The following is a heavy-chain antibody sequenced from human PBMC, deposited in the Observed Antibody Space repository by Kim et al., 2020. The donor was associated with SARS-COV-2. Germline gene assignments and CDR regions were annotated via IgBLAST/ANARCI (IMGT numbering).Heavy chain of an antibody. D-gene: IGHD3-10*01. Sequence: GGSLRLSCAASGFTFSSYAMHWVRQAPGKGLEWVAVISYDGSNKYYADSVKGRFTISRDNSKNTLYLQMNSLRAEDTAVYYCARGGGYGSGSTYYYYGM. CDR1: GFTFSSYA. V-gene: IGHV3-30*04. CDR2: ISYDGSNK. J-gene: IGHJ6*01. CDR3: ARGGGYGSGSTYYYYGM.